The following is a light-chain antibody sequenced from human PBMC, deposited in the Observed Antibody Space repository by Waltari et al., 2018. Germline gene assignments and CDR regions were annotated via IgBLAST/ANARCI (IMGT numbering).Light chain of an antibody. CDR2: GAS. J-gene: IGKJ4*01. CDR1: QSVTSD. Sequence: ETLMTQSPATLSVSPGERVTLSCRASQSVTSDLAWYQQKPGQAPRLLIHGASARATGSAARFSGSGSGTEFTLTVASMQSEDFAIYYCQQYNTWPLTFGGGTKVEI. CDR3: QQYNTWPLT. V-gene: IGKV3-15*01.